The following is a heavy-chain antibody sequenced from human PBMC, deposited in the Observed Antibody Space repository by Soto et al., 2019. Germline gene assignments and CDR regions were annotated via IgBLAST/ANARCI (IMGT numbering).Heavy chain of an antibody. CDR3: ARDTVLTGMFDF. Sequence: SETLSLTCAVSGYSISSGYYWSWVRQPPGKGLEWIASVYYTGTTNYNPSLGSRVTISIDAPENQISLKLTSVTAADTAFYYCARDTVLTGMFDFWGQGTLVTVSS. CDR2: VYYTGTT. CDR1: GYSISSGYY. D-gene: IGHD4-17*01. V-gene: IGHV4-61*01. J-gene: IGHJ4*02.